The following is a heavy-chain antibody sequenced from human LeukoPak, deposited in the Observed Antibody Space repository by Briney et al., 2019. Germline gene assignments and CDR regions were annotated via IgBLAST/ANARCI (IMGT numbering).Heavy chain of an antibody. J-gene: IGHJ4*02. D-gene: IGHD3-9*01. V-gene: IGHV3-21*01. CDR2: ISSSSSYI. Sequence: PGRSLRLSCAASGFTLSTYAIHWVRQAPGKGLEWVSSISSSSSYIYYADSVKGRFTISRDNAKNSLYLQMNSLRAEDTAVYYCARVHLHYDILTGYYIDYWGQGTLVTVSS. CDR1: GFTLSTYA. CDR3: ARVHLHYDILTGYYIDY.